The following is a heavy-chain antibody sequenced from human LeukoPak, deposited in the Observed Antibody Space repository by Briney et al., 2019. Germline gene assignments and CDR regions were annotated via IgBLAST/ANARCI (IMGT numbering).Heavy chain of an antibody. D-gene: IGHD5-18*01. CDR1: GGSISSSSYY. Sequence: SETLSLTRTVSGGSISSSSYYWGWIRQPPGKGLEWIGSIYYSGSTYYNPSLKSRVTISVDTSKNQFSLKLSSVTAADTAVYYCARDWAGDTSMGNTSYFDYWGQGTLVTVSS. CDR3: ARDWAGDTSMGNTSYFDY. J-gene: IGHJ4*02. CDR2: IYYSGST. V-gene: IGHV4-39*07.